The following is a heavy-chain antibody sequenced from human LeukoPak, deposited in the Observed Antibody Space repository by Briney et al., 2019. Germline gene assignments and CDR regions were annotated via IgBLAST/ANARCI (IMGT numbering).Heavy chain of an antibody. Sequence: GGSLRLSCAASGFTFSSYGMHWVRQAPGKGLEWVAVISYDGSNKYYADSVKGRFTISRDNSKNTLYLQMNSLRAEDTAVYYCASLAARHSDYWGQGTLVTVSS. D-gene: IGHD6-6*01. CDR2: ISYDGSNK. V-gene: IGHV3-30*03. J-gene: IGHJ4*02. CDR1: GFTFSSYG. CDR3: ASLAARHSDY.